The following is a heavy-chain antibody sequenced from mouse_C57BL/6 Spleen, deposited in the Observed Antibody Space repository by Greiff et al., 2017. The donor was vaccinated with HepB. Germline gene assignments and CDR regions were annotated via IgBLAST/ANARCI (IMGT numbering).Heavy chain of an antibody. CDR1: GFTFSSYG. CDR3: ARRTMVTFDY. Sequence: EVQVVESGGDLVKPGGSLKLSCAASGFTFSSYGMSWVRQTPDKRLEWVATISSGGSYTYYPDSVKGRFTISRDNAKNTLYLQMSSLKSEDTAMYYCARRTMVTFDYWGQGTTLTVSS. J-gene: IGHJ2*01. CDR2: ISSGGSYT. V-gene: IGHV5-6*01. D-gene: IGHD2-2*01.